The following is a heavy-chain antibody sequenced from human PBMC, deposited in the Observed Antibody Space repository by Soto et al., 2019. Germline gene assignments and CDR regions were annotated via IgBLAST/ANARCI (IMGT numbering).Heavy chain of an antibody. CDR1: GYTFTSYY. D-gene: IGHD4-4*01. CDR3: ARARNIWNWFDP. Sequence: ASVKVSCEASGYTFTSYYMHGVRQAPGQGLEWMGIINPSGGSTSYAQKFQGRVTMTRDTSTSTVYMELSSLRSEDTAVYYCARARNIWNWFDPWGQGTLVTVSS. CDR2: INPSGGST. J-gene: IGHJ5*02. V-gene: IGHV1-46*01.